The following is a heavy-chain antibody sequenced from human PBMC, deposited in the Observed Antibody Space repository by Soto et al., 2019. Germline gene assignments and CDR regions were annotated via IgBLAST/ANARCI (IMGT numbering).Heavy chain of an antibody. CDR1: GGSISSGDYY. J-gene: IGHJ6*02. CDR2: IYYSGST. Sequence: TLSLTCTVSGGSISSGDYYWSWIRQPPGKGLEWIGYIYYSGSTYYNPSLKSRVTISVDTSKNQFSLKLSSVTAADTAVYYCARVRITMVRGVIITGGDYYYYGMDVWGQGTTVTVSS. CDR3: ARVRITMVRGVIITGGDYYYYGMDV. D-gene: IGHD3-10*01. V-gene: IGHV4-30-4*01.